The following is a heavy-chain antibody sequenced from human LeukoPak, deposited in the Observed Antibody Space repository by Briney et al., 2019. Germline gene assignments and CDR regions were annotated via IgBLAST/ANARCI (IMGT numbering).Heavy chain of an antibody. D-gene: IGHD6-6*01. Sequence: PSETLSLTCTVSGDSISSSSYYWGWIRQPPGKGLEWIGSIYYSGSTYYNPSLKSRVTISVDTSKNQFSLKLSSVTAADTAVYYCARRIAARPRGYWFDPWGQGTLVTVSS. V-gene: IGHV4-39*01. CDR1: GDSISSSSYY. CDR2: IYYSGST. CDR3: ARRIAARPRGYWFDP. J-gene: IGHJ5*02.